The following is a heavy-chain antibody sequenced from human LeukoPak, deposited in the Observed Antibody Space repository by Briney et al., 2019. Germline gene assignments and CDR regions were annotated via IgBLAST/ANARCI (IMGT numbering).Heavy chain of an antibody. V-gene: IGHV4-59*12. CDR3: ARVWVDYTNDY. CDR1: DDSISDYY. J-gene: IGHJ4*02. D-gene: IGHD4-11*01. CDR2: FHNSGTS. Sequence: SETLSLTCTVSDDSISDYYRGWIRQPPGKGLEWIGYFHNSGTSTYNPSLKSRVTISADTSKNQFSLKLSSVTAADTAVYYCARVWVDYTNDYWGQGTLVTVSS.